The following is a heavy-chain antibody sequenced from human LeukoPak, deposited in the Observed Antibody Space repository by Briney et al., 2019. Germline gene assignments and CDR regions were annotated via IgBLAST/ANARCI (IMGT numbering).Heavy chain of an antibody. CDR2: ISYDGSKK. Sequence: GGSLRLSCAASGFTFSSYDMHWVRQAPGEGLEWVALISYDGSKKYYVDSVKGRFTISRDNSKNTLHLQMNSLRPEDTAVYYCAKDYGDPGFDYWGQGTLITVSS. CDR3: AKDYGDPGFDY. CDR1: GFTFSSYD. J-gene: IGHJ4*02. D-gene: IGHD4-17*01. V-gene: IGHV3-30*18.